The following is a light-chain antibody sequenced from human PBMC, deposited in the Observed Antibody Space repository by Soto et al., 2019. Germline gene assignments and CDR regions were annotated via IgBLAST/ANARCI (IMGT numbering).Light chain of an antibody. CDR2: GVN. V-gene: IGLV2-23*02. Sequence: QSALTQPASVSGSPGQSITISCTGTSNDVGSYNLVSWYQQHPGKAPKLMIYGVNKGPSGVSNRFIGSKSGNTASLTISGLQAEDEADYYCCSYAGSSTLVFGGGTKLTVL. J-gene: IGLJ2*01. CDR3: CSYAGSSTLV. CDR1: SNDVGSYNL.